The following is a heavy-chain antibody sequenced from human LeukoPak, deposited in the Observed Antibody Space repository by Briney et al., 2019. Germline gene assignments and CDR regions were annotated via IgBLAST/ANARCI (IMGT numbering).Heavy chain of an antibody. CDR1: GFSVSLYG. CDR3: ARGLRQAGLAPLEF. CDR2: LRSDTNSE. Sequence: GESLRLSCAASGFSVSLYGMHWARQAPGKGLEWVAFLRSDTNSEHYAVSVKGRFAISRDTSKDTLNLQMRSLRVEDTALYYCARGLRQAGLAPLEFWGQGTQVIVPS. D-gene: IGHD3-10*01. J-gene: IGHJ4*02. V-gene: IGHV3-30*02.